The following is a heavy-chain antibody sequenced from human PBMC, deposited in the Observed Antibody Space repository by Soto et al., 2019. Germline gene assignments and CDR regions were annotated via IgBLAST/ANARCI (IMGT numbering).Heavy chain of an antibody. CDR2: IYSGGAT. Sequence: EVQLVASGGGLVQPEGSLRLSCAASGFTVSNNYMRWVRQAPGKGLEWVSLIYSGGATYYADSVKGRFTISRDNSKNTLYLQMNSLRGEDTAVYYCARDGTYNWVGGQGILVTVSS. V-gene: IGHV3-66*01. CDR1: GFTVSNNY. CDR3: ARDGTYNWV. D-gene: IGHD1-1*01. J-gene: IGHJ4*02.